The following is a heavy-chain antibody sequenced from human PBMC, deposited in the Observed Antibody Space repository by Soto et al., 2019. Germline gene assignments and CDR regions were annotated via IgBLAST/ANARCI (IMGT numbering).Heavy chain of an antibody. CDR1: VGSISSSSYY. J-gene: IGHJ3*02. D-gene: IGHD3-16*02. CDR3: ARRMITFGGVIVTPDAFDI. CDR2: IYYSGST. Sequence: PSETLSLTCTVSVGSISSSSYYWGWIRQPPGKGLEWIGSIYYSGSTYYNPSLESRVTISVDTSKNQFSLKLSSVTAADTAVYYCARRMITFGGVIVTPDAFDIWGQGTMVTVSS. V-gene: IGHV4-39*01.